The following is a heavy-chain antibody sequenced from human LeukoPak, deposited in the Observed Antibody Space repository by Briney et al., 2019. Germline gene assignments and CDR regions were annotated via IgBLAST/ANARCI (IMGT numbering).Heavy chain of an antibody. Sequence: PSGTLSLTCAVYGGSFSGYYWSWIRQPPGKGLEWIGEINHSGSTNYNPSLKSRVTISVDTSKNQFSLKLSSVTAADTAVYYCARVSGWTGYYFDYWGQGTLVTVSS. CDR2: INHSGST. V-gene: IGHV4-34*01. CDR3: ARVSGWTGYYFDY. D-gene: IGHD6-19*01. CDR1: GGSFSGYY. J-gene: IGHJ4*02.